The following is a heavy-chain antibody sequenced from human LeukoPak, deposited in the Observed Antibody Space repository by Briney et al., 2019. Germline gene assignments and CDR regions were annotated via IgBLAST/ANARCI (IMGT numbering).Heavy chain of an antibody. CDR2: ISDSSSLT. V-gene: IGHV3-48*02. CDR1: GFTFSTFG. Sequence: GGSRKPSWPAPGFTFSTFGMNWVRQAPGKGRGWVSYISDSSSLTYYADSVKGRFTISRDNAKNSLSLQLNSLRDEDTAVYFCAKVIRGGYGMDVWGQGTTVTVSS. D-gene: IGHD3-10*01. CDR3: AKVIRGGYGMDV. J-gene: IGHJ6*02.